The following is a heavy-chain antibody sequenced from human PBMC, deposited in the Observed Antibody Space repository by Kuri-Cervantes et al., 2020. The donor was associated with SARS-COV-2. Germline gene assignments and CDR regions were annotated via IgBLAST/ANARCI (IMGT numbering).Heavy chain of an antibody. Sequence: GSLRLSCTVSGGSISSGSYYWSWIRQPPGKGLEWIGHSHYGETTYYNPSLKSRATISVDTSKNQFSLKLNSVTAADTAVYSCARWPPGSYRPHDAFDVWGQGTMVTVSS. CDR3: ARWPPGSYRPHDAFDV. CDR1: GGSISSGSYY. V-gene: IGHV4-39*01. J-gene: IGHJ3*01. CDR2: SHYGETT. D-gene: IGHD1-26*01.